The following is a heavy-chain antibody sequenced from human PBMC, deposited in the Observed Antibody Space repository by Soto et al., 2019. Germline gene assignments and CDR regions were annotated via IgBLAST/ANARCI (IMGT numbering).Heavy chain of an antibody. Sequence: PGGSLRLSCAASGFTFSSYAMSWVRQAPGKGLEWVSAISGSGGSTYYADSVKGRFTISRDNSKNTLYLQMNSLRAEDTAVYYCAKGQITYYDFWSGYKSPLYGMDVWGQGTTVTVSS. V-gene: IGHV3-23*01. CDR2: ISGSGGST. CDR1: GFTFSSYA. J-gene: IGHJ6*02. CDR3: AKGQITYYDFWSGYKSPLYGMDV. D-gene: IGHD3-3*01.